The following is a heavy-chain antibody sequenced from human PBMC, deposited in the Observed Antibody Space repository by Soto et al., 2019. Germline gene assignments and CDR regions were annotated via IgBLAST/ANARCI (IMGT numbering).Heavy chain of an antibody. CDR2: IYYRGNT. CDR1: GGSISSGGYY. D-gene: IGHD2-15*01. J-gene: IGHJ4*02. Sequence: QVQLQESGPGLVKPSQTLSLTCTVSGGSISSGGYYWSWIRQHPGKGLEWIGYIYYRGNTYYNPSHKSLVTISVDTSKNQFSLKPSSVTAADTSVYYCAREQVVVAAMAPHWDYLGQGTQVTVSS. V-gene: IGHV4-31*01. CDR3: AREQVVVAAMAPHWDY.